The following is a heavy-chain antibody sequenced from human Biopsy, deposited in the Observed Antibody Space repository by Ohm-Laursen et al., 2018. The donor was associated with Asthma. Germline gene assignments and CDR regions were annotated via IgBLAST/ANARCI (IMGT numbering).Heavy chain of an antibody. V-gene: IGHV1-18*01. CDR1: GYTFNSAG. CDR3: ARAVDYSHYYGIDV. J-gene: IGHJ6*02. D-gene: IGHD3-10*01. CDR2: ISVYNGNT. Sequence: ASVKVPCKTSGYTFNSAGITWVRQAPGQGLEWMGWISVYNGNTKVAQELQDRVTMITDTSTSTAYMELRSLRSDDTAVYFCARAVDYSHYYGIDVWGQGTTVTVS.